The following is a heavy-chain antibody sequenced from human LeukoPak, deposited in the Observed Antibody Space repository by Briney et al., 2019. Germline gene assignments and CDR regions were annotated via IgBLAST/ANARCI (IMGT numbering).Heavy chain of an antibody. J-gene: IGHJ6*03. D-gene: IGHD2-15*01. V-gene: IGHV1-2*02. CDR3: ARKGPDIVWGLDYMDV. Sequence: GASVKVSCKASGYTFTGSYMHWVRQAPGQGLEWMGWINPNSGGTNYAQKFQGRVTMTRDTSISTAYMELSRLTSDDTAVYYCARKGPDIVWGLDYMDVWGKGTTVTVSS. CDR2: INPNSGGT. CDR1: GYTFTGSY.